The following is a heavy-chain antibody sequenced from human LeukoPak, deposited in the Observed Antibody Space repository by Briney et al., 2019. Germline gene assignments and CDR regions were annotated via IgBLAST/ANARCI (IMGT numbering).Heavy chain of an antibody. J-gene: IGHJ6*02. V-gene: IGHV3-30*18. Sequence: GGSLRLSCAASGFTFSNYAMHCVRQAPGKGLEWVAVIAYDGSNKYYADSVKGRFTISRDNSKNTLYLQMNSLRAEDTAVYYCAKSLLWFGEFFPPPGGMDVWGQGTTVTVSS. CDR3: AKSLLWFGEFFPPPGGMDV. CDR2: IAYDGSNK. CDR1: GFTFSNYA. D-gene: IGHD3-10*01.